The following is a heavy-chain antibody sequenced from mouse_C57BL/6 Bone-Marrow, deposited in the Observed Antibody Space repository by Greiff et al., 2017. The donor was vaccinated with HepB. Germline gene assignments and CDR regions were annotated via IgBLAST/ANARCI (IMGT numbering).Heavy chain of an antibody. V-gene: IGHV5-6*01. Sequence: EVKVVESGGDLVKPGGSLKLSCAASGFTFSSYGMSWVRQTPDKRLEWVATISSGGSYTYYPDSVKGRFTISRDNAKNTLYLQMSSLKSEDTAMYYCARPTVVYFDYWGQGTTLTVSS. J-gene: IGHJ2*01. CDR3: ARPTVVYFDY. D-gene: IGHD1-1*01. CDR1: GFTFSSYG. CDR2: ISSGGSYT.